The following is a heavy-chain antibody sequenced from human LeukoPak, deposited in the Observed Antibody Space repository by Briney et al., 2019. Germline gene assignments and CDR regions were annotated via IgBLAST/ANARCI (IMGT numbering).Heavy chain of an antibody. D-gene: IGHD6-19*01. CDR1: GYGFTSYW. Sequence: GESLKISCKGSGYGFTSYWIGWVRQMPGKGLEWMGIIYPGDSDTRYSPSFQGLVTISADKSVSTAYLQWSSLKASDTAMYYCARHISSGWYYVDYWGQGTLVTVSS. J-gene: IGHJ4*02. CDR3: ARHISSGWYYVDY. CDR2: IYPGDSDT. V-gene: IGHV5-51*01.